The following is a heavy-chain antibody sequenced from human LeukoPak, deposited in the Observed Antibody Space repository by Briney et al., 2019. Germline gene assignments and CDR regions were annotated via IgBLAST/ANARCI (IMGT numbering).Heavy chain of an antibody. V-gene: IGHV3-13*01. CDR1: GFTFSSYD. CDR3: ARVGMGPAASRNYYGMDV. CDR2: IGTAGDT. Sequence: GGSLRLSCAASGFTFSSYDMHWVRQATGKGLEWVSAIGTAGDTYYPGSVKGRFTISRENAKNSLYLQMNSLRAGDTAVYYCARVGMGPAASRNYYGMDVWGQGTTATVSS. D-gene: IGHD2-2*01. J-gene: IGHJ6*02.